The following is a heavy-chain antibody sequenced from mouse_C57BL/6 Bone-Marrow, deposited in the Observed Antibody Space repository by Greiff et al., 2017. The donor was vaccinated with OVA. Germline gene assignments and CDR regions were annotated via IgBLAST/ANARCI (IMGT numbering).Heavy chain of an antibody. D-gene: IGHD1-1*01. CDR2: ISYDGSN. V-gene: IGHV3-6*01. J-gene: IGHJ2*01. Sequence: DVKLQESGPGLVKPSQSLSLTCSVTGYSITSGYYWNWIRQFPGNKLEWMGYISYDGSNNYNPSLKNRISITRDTSKNQFFLKLNSVTTEDTATYYCARGPYYYGSLFDYWGQGTTLTVSS. CDR1: GYSITSGYY. CDR3: ARGPYYYGSLFDY.